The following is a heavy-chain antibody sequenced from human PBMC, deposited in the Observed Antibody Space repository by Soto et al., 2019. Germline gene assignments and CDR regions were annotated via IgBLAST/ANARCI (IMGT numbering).Heavy chain of an antibody. J-gene: IGHJ5*02. D-gene: IGHD3-22*01. Sequence: ASVKVSCKASGYTVTSYYLHWVRQAPGQGLEWMGIINPSGGSTSYAQKFQGRVTMTRDTSTSTAYMELSSLRSEDTAVYYCARDRGPSSGYYPYWFDPWGQGTLVTVSS. CDR2: INPSGGST. CDR3: ARDRGPSSGYYPYWFDP. CDR1: GYTVTSYY. V-gene: IGHV1-46*01.